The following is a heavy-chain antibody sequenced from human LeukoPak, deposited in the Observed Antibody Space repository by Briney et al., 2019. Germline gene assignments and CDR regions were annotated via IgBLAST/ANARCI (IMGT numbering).Heavy chain of an antibody. CDR2: IYTSGST. Sequence: SETLSLTCTVSGGSISSGSYYWSWIRQPAGKGLEWIGRIYTSGSTNYNPSLKSRVTISVDTSKNQFSLKLSSVTAADTAVYYCARVSSGSYSLDYWGQGTLVTVSS. CDR1: GGSISSGSYY. D-gene: IGHD1-26*01. J-gene: IGHJ4*02. CDR3: ARVSSGSYSLDY. V-gene: IGHV4-61*02.